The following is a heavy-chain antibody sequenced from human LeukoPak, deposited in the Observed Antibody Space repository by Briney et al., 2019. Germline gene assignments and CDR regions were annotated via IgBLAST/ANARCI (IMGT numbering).Heavy chain of an antibody. V-gene: IGHV1-69*05. CDR1: GGTFSSYA. CDR3: ASGPPMGGSYYYYYMDV. D-gene: IGHD3-16*01. J-gene: IGHJ6*03. Sequence: GSSVKVSCKASGGTFSSYAISWVRQAPGQGLEWMGRIIPIFGTANYAQKFQGRVTITTDESTSTAYMELSSLRSEDTAVYYCASGPPMGGSYYYYYMDVWGKGTTVTVSS. CDR2: IIPIFGTA.